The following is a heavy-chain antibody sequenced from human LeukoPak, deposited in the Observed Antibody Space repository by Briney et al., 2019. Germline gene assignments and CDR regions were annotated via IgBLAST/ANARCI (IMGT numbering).Heavy chain of an antibody. D-gene: IGHD4-23*01. J-gene: IGHJ4*02. V-gene: IGHV3-74*01. CDR1: GFTFSSYW. CDR2: IKGDGSST. CDR3: VGDPDYGGYSRFDY. Sequence: PGGSLRLSCAASGFTFSSYWMHWVRQAPGKGLVWVSRIKGDGSSTSYADSVKGRFTISRDNDKNTLYLQMSSLRGEDTAVYYCVGDPDYGGYSRFDYWGQGTLVTVSS.